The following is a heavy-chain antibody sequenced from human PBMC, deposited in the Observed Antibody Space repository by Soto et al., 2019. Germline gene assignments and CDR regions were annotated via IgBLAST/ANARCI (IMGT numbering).Heavy chain of an antibody. CDR1: GYTFTGYY. Sequence: ASVKVSCKASGYTFTGYYMHWVRQAPGQGLEWMGWINPNSGGTNYAQKFQGWVTMTRDTSISTAYMELSRLRSDDTAVYYCARDLVEITMVRGVIGYYYYGMDVWGQGTTVTVSS. V-gene: IGHV1-2*04. CDR3: ARDLVEITMVRGVIGYYYYGMDV. J-gene: IGHJ6*02. CDR2: INPNSGGT. D-gene: IGHD3-10*01.